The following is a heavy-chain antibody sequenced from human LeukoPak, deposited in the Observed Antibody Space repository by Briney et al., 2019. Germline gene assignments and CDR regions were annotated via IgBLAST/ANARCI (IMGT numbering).Heavy chain of an antibody. D-gene: IGHD1-1*01. V-gene: IGHV3-23*01. CDR1: GFTFSNYG. CDR3: ARDPLRYGPYYYYYMDV. Sequence: GGSLRLSCAASGFTFSNYGMGWVRQTPGKGLEWLSSVSGSGANTYYADSVKGRFTISRDNSKNTLYLQMNSLRAEDTAVYYCARDPLRYGPYYYYYMDVWGKGTTVTISS. J-gene: IGHJ6*03. CDR2: VSGSGANT.